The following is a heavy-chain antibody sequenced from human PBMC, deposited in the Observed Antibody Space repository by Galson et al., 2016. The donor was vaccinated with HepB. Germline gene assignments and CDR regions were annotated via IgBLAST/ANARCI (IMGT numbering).Heavy chain of an antibody. CDR2: IIQGIGRT. J-gene: IGHJ6*02. CDR3: TRDGRPGGADV. D-gene: IGHD3-16*01. V-gene: IGHV3-9*02. CDR1: GFNSREYG. Sequence: SLRLSCAVSGFNSREYGMHWVRQVPGKGLEWVPGIIQGIGRTGYADSVKGRFTISRDNAKNSLYLQMNSLRVEDTALYYCTRDGRPGGADVWGQGTTVTVSS.